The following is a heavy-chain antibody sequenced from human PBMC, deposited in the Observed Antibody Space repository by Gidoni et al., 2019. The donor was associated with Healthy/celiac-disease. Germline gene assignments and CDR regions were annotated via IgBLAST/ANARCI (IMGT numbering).Heavy chain of an antibody. CDR1: GFTFRSYW. J-gene: IGHJ1*01. V-gene: IGHV3-7*03. CDR2: IKQDGSEK. D-gene: IGHD3-22*01. CDR3: ARDSYYDSSGYPPGF. Sequence: EVQLVESGGGLVQPGGSLRLSCAASGFTFRSYWMRWVRQAPGKGLEWVANIKQDGSEKYYVDSVKGRFTISRDNAKNSLYLQMNSLRAEDTAVYYCARDSYYDSSGYPPGFWGQGTLVTVSS.